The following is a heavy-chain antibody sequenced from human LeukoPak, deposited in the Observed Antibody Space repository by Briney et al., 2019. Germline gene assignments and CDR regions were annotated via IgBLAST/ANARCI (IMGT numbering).Heavy chain of an antibody. Sequence: PGGSLRLSCAASGFTFSSYWMSWVRQAPGKGLEWVANIKQDGSEKYYVDSVKGRFTISRDNAKNSLYLQMSGLRVDDTAVYYCAREKVVAAQYYYYGMDVWGQGTTVTVSS. CDR3: AREKVVAAQYYYYGMDV. J-gene: IGHJ6*02. V-gene: IGHV3-7*01. D-gene: IGHD2-15*01. CDR1: GFTFSSYW. CDR2: IKQDGSEK.